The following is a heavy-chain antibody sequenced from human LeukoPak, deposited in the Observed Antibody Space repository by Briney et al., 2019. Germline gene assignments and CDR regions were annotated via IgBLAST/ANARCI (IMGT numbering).Heavy chain of an antibody. CDR1: GFTFSSYA. J-gene: IGHJ4*02. D-gene: IGHD3-10*01. CDR2: ISGSGGST. CDR3: AKDQDVLLWFGELLFSY. Sequence: GGSLRLSCAASGFTFSSYAMSWVRQAPGKGLEWVSAISGSGGSTYYADSVKGRFTISRGNSKNTLYLQMNSLRAEDTAVYYCAKDQDVLLWFGELLFSYWGQGTLVTVSS. V-gene: IGHV3-23*01.